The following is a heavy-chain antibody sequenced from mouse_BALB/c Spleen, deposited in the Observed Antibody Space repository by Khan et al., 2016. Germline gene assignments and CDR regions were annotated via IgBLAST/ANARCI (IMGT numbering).Heavy chain of an antibody. D-gene: IGHD2-4*01. V-gene: IGHV3-2*02. J-gene: IGHJ1*01. CDR3: AREMITGYFDV. Sequence: EVQLVESGPGLVKPSQSLSLTCTVTGYSITSDYAWNWIRQFPGNKLEWMGYISYSGSTSYNPSLKSRISITRDTSKNQFFLQLNSVTTEDTATYYCAREMITGYFDVWGAGTTVTVSS. CDR2: ISYSGST. CDR1: GYSITSDYA.